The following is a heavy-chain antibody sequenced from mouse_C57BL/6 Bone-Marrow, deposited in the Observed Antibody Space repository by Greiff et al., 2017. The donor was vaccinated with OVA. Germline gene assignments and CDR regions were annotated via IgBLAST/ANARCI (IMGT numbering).Heavy chain of an antibody. CDR3: ARAHY. Sequence: EVQLVESGPGLVKPSQSLSLTCSVTGYSITSGYYWNWIRQFPGNKLEWMGYISYDGSNNYNPSLKNRISITRDTSKNQFFLKLNSVTTEDTATYYCARAHYWGQGTLVTVSA. V-gene: IGHV3-6*01. J-gene: IGHJ3*01. CDR2: ISYDGSN. CDR1: GYSITSGYY.